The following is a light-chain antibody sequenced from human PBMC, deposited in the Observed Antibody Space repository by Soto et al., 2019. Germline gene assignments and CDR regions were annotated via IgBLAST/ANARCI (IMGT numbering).Light chain of an antibody. J-gene: IGLJ1*01. Sequence: QSVLTQPPSASGSPGQSVTISCTGTSSDVGGYNYVSWYQQHPGKAPKLMIYEVSNRPSGVSNRFSGSKSGNTASLTISGLQAEDEADYYCSSYTSSSTPHDYVFGTGTKVTVL. CDR1: SSDVGGYNY. CDR3: SSYTSSSTPHDYV. V-gene: IGLV2-14*01. CDR2: EVS.